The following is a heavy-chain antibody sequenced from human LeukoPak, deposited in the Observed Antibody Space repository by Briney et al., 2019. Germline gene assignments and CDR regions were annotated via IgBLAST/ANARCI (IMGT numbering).Heavy chain of an antibody. CDR2: IYYSGST. CDR1: GGSISGYY. Sequence: SETLSLTCTVSGGSISGYYWSWIRQPPGKGLGWIGYIYYSGSTNYNPSLKSRVTISVDTSKNQFSLKLSSVTAADTAVYYCARHRTSGWSDDAFDIWGQGTMVTVSS. V-gene: IGHV4-59*08. D-gene: IGHD6-19*01. J-gene: IGHJ3*02. CDR3: ARHRTSGWSDDAFDI.